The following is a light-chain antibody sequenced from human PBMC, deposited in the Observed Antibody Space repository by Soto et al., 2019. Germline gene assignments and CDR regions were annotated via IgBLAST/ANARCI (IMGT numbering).Light chain of an antibody. Sequence: QSVLTQPPSVSATPGQDVAISCSGSSSNIENNYVSWYQQLQGTAPKLLIFETDKRPSGIPDRFSGSKSRMSATLGITGLQTGDEADYYCGSWDSSLRVVLFGGGTKLTVL. CDR3: GSWDSSLRVVL. J-gene: IGLJ2*01. CDR2: ETD. CDR1: SSNIENNY. V-gene: IGLV1-51*02.